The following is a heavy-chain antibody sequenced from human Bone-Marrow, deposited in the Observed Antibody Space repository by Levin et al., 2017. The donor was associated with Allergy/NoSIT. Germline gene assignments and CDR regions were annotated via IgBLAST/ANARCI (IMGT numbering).Heavy chain of an antibody. CDR1: GFTFSSYG. Sequence: PGGSLRLSCAASGFTFSSYGMHWVRQAPGKGLEWVAVIWYDGSNKYYADSVKGRFTISRDNSKNTLYLQMNSLRAEDTAVYYCARSWYSRGWYPFDYWGQGTLVTVSS. V-gene: IGHV3-33*01. J-gene: IGHJ4*02. CDR2: IWYDGSNK. D-gene: IGHD6-19*01. CDR3: ARSWYSRGWYPFDY.